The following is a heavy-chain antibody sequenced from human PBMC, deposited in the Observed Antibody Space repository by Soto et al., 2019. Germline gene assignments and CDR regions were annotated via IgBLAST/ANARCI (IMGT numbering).Heavy chain of an antibody. CDR2: IFYSGST. CDR1: GGSIRSYY. V-gene: IGHV4-59*01. CDR3: ARGAADTAMVDS. J-gene: IGHJ4*02. Sequence: SETLSLTCTVAGGSIRSYYWTWIRQPPGKGLEWLGYIFYSGSTFYNPSLKSRVTISIHTSKSQFSLQLTSVTAADTAVYYCARGAADTAMVDSWGQGTLVTVSS. D-gene: IGHD5-18*01.